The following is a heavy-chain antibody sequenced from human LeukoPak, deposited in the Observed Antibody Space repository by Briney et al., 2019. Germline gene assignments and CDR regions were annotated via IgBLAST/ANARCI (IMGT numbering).Heavy chain of an antibody. V-gene: IGHV1-8*01. Sequence: PRASVKVSCKASGYTFTSYDITWVRQATGQGLEWMGWMNPNSGNTGYAQKFQGRVTMTRNTSISTAYMELSSLRSEDTAVYYCAGGVFVRRYSSSMRFDPWGQGTLVTVSS. CDR1: GYTFTSYD. CDR3: AGGVFVRRYSSSMRFDP. CDR2: MNPNSGNT. D-gene: IGHD6-6*01. J-gene: IGHJ5*02.